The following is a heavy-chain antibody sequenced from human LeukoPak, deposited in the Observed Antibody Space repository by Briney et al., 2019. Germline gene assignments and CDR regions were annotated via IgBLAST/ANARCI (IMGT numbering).Heavy chain of an antibody. V-gene: IGHV4-59*01. CDR2: IYYSGTT. CDR1: GDSISTYY. Sequence: SETLSLTCTVAGDSISTYYWSWIRQPPGKGLEWIGYIYYSGTTNYNPSLKGRVTISVDTSKNQFSLKLNAVTAADTAVYYCARNAVAGLQDAFDIWGQGAMVTVSS. J-gene: IGHJ3*02. CDR3: ARNAVAGLQDAFDI. D-gene: IGHD6-19*01.